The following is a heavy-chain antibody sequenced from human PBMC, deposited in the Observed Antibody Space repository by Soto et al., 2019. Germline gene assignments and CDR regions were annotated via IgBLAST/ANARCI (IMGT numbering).Heavy chain of an antibody. J-gene: IGHJ6*02. D-gene: IGHD2-2*02. CDR2: INHSGST. Sequence: SETLSLTCAVYGGSFSGYYWSWIRQPPGKGLEWIGEINHSGSTNYNPSLKSRVTISVDTSKNQFSLKLSSVTAADTAVYYCARGRVGYCSSTSCYTWGYYYYYYGMDVWGQGTTVTVSS. CDR3: ARGRVGYCSSTSCYTWGYYYYYYGMDV. V-gene: IGHV4-34*01. CDR1: GGSFSGYY.